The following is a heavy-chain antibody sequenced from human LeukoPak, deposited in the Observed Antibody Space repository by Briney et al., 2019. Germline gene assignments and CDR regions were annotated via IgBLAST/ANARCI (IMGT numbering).Heavy chain of an antibody. CDR3: ARGHRLLWFGELLYSRWFDP. Sequence: PSETLSLTCAVSGGSFSGYYWSWIRQPPGKGLEWIGEINHSGSTNYNPSLKSRVTISVDTSKNQFSLKLSSVTAADTAVYYCARGHRLLWFGELLYSRWFDPWGQGTLVTVSS. CDR2: INHSGST. V-gene: IGHV4-34*01. D-gene: IGHD3-10*01. CDR1: GGSFSGYY. J-gene: IGHJ5*02.